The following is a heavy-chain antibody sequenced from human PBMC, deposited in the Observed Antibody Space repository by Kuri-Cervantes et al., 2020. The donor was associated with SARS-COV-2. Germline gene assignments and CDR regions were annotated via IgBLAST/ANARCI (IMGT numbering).Heavy chain of an antibody. V-gene: IGHV4-34*01. Sequence: SQTLSLTCAVYGGSFSGYYWSWIRQPPGKGLEWIGEISHSGSTNYNPPLKSRVTISVDTSKNQFSLKLSSVTAADTAVYYCARGRIRPFDYWGQGTLVTVSS. CDR3: ARGRIRPFDY. CDR2: ISHSGST. CDR1: GGSFSGYY. J-gene: IGHJ4*02.